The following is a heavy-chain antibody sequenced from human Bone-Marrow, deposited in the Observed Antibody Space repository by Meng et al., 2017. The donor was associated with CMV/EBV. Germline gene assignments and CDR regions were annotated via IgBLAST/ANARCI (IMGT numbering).Heavy chain of an antibody. V-gene: IGHV3-49*04. CDR2: IRSKAYGGTT. Sequence: SLKISCTASGFTFGDYAMSWVRQAPGKGLEWVGFIRSKAYGGTTEYAASVKGRFTISRDDSKSIAYLQMNSLKTEDTAVYYCTREEHYYDSSNFDYWGQGTTVTVSS. D-gene: IGHD3-22*01. CDR3: TREEHYYDSSNFDY. CDR1: GFTFGDYA. J-gene: IGHJ4*02.